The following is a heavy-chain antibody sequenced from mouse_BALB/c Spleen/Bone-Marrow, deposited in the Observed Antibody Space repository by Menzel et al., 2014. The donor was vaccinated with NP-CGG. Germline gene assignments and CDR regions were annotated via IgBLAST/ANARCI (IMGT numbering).Heavy chain of an antibody. CDR2: IWAGGST. D-gene: IGHD1-1*01. Sequence: VKLMESGPGLVAPSQSLSITCTVSGFSLTSYGEHWVRQPPGKGLEWLGVIWAGGSTNYNSALMSRLSISKDNSKSQVFLKMNSLQTDDTAMYYCARDNYGSRVFDYWGQGTTLTVSS. V-gene: IGHV2-9*02. CDR3: ARDNYGSRVFDY. J-gene: IGHJ2*01. CDR1: GFSLTSYG.